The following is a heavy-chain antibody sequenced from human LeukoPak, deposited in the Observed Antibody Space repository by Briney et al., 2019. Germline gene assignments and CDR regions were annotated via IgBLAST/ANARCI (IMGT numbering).Heavy chain of an antibody. CDR3: AKDLHGVADTSYYFDY. D-gene: IGHD6-19*01. CDR2: ISYDGSNK. J-gene: IGHJ4*02. CDR1: GFTFRSYG. V-gene: IGHV3-30-3*01. Sequence: GGSLRLSCAASGFTFRSYGVHWVRQAPGKGLEWVAVISYDGSNKDYADSVKGRFTISRDNSKNTLYLQMNGLRAEDTAVFYCAKDLHGVADTSYYFDYWGRGTLVTVSS.